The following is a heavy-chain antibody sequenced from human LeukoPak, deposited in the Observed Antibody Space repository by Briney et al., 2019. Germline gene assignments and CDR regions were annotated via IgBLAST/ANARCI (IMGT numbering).Heavy chain of an antibody. J-gene: IGHJ6*03. CDR3: ARSKTFSYGTGVYYYFMDV. D-gene: IGHD5-18*01. V-gene: IGHV3-48*04. CDR2: ISTSTSTI. Sequence: GGSLRLSCAASGFTFSSYSMNWVRQAPGKGLEWVSYISTSTSTIYYADSVKGLFNISRDNAKNSLYLQMNSLRAEDKAMYYCARSKTFSYGTGVYYYFMDVWGTGTTVTVSS. CDR1: GFTFSSYS.